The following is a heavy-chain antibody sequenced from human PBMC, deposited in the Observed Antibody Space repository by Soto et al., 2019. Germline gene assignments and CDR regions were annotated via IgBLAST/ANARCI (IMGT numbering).Heavy chain of an antibody. CDR1: GHGFTSYA. Sequence: ASVKVSCKTSGHGFTSYAIHWVRQAPRQGLEWMGWISAGNGNTKYSQKFQGRVTITRDTSASTAYLELSSLRYEDTAVYYCARGGAPVVTAFDYWGQGTLVTVSS. D-gene: IGHD2-21*02. CDR2: ISAGNGNT. CDR3: ARGGAPVVTAFDY. V-gene: IGHV1-3*01. J-gene: IGHJ4*02.